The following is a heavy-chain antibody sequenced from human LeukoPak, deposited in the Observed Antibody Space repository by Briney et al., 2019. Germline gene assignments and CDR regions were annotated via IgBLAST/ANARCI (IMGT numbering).Heavy chain of an antibody. CDR1: GGSFSGYY. CDR2: INHSGST. CDR3: VRVNYYYYMDV. V-gene: IGHV4-34*01. J-gene: IGHJ6*03. Sequence: PSETLSLTCAVYGGSFSGYYWSWIRQPPGKGLEWIGEINHSGSTNYNPSLKSRVTISVDTSKNQFSLKLSSVTAADTAVYYCVRVNYYYYMDVWGKGTTVTVSS.